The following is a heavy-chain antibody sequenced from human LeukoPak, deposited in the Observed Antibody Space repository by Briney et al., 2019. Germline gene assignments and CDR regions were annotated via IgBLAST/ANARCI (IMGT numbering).Heavy chain of an antibody. Sequence: AGGSLRLSCTGSGFTFSSYHMHWVRQAPGKGLEWVAVISYDGNDKSHAESVKGRFTISRDNSEKILYLHMTSLRGDDTAFYYCARDVGILEGDYWGQGTLVTVSS. CDR2: ISYDGNDK. CDR1: GFTFSSYH. CDR3: ARDVGILEGDY. J-gene: IGHJ4*02. D-gene: IGHD1-1*01. V-gene: IGHV3-30*03.